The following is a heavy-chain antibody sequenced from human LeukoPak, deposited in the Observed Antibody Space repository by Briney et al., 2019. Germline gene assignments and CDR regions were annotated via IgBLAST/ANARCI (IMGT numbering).Heavy chain of an antibody. D-gene: IGHD3-22*01. V-gene: IGHV3-11*04. Sequence: VASLKLSCKASGFTFSDYYMSWIRQAPGQGLEWVSYIITIVSTIYYADSLKGRFTISRDNAKNSVYLQMSSLRAEDTAVYYCGSAQPYDDYESIGEVFDIWGQGKMVTVSS. CDR3: GSAQPYDDYESIGEVFDI. J-gene: IGHJ3*02. CDR1: GFTFSDYY. CDR2: IITIVSTI.